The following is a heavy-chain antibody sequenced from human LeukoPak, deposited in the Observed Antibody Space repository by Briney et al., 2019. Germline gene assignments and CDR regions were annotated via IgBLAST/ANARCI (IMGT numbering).Heavy chain of an antibody. CDR1: GFTFSSYA. V-gene: IGHV3-23*01. CDR3: ASNGYSGTYYRYFDF. CDR2: ISGSGGST. J-gene: IGHJ4*02. Sequence: LPGGSLRLSCAASGFTFSSYAMSWVRQAPGKGLEWVSAISGSGGSTYYADSVKGRFTISRDNSKNTLYLQMDSLRAEDTALYYCASNGYSGTYYRYFDFWGQGTLVTVSS. D-gene: IGHD1-26*01.